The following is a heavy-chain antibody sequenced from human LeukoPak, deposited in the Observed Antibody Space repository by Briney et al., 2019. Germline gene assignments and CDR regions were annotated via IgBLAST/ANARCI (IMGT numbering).Heavy chain of an antibody. CDR3: ARMTYDPHGVDV. CDR1: GASISSYY. V-gene: IGHV4-59*01. D-gene: IGHD5-12*01. Sequence: SETLSLTCTVSGASISSYYWSWIRQPPGKGLEWIGCIDNSGSTNYNPSLKSRVTISVDKSKNQFSLKLSSVTAADTAVYYCARMTYDPHGVDVWGKGTTVTVSS. J-gene: IGHJ6*04. CDR2: IDNSGST.